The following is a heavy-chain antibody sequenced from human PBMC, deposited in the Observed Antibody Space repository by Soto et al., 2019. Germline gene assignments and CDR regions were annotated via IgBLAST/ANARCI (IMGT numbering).Heavy chain of an antibody. CDR1: GYTFTSYG. CDR2: ISAYNGNT. D-gene: IGHD3-22*01. Sequence: GASVKVSFKASGYTFTSYGISWVRQAPGQGLEWMGWISAYNGNTNYAQKLQGRVTMTTDTSTSTAYMELRSLRSDDTAVYYCARDLQPYYDSSGLDYWGQGTLVTVSS. V-gene: IGHV1-18*04. CDR3: ARDLQPYYDSSGLDY. J-gene: IGHJ4*02.